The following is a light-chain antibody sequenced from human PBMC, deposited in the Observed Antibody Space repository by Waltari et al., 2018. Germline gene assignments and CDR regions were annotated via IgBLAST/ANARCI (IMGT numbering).Light chain of an antibody. V-gene: IGLV2-14*03. CDR3: SAYISRSISYVI. CDR1: SRDLSDYNF. CDR2: YVT. J-gene: IGLJ2*01. Sequence: QPALTQPASMSGSPGQSVTISCTGTSRDLSDYNFVSWSQQHPGKGPKLIIYYVTNRASGVSNRFSGSKSGNRASLTISGLQADDEADYYCSAYISRSISYVIFGGGTKLTVL.